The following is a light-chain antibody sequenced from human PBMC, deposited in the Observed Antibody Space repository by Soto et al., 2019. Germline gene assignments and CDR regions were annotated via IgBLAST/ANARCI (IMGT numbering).Light chain of an antibody. V-gene: IGKV3D-15*01. Sequence: EIVMTQSPATLSVSPGERATLSCRASQSVSSNLAWYQQKPGQAPRLLIYGASTRATGIPARFSGSGSGTEFTLTISSLQSEDFAVYYCQQYNNLPRTFGQGTKAEIK. CDR3: QQYNNLPRT. J-gene: IGKJ1*01. CDR2: GAS. CDR1: QSVSSN.